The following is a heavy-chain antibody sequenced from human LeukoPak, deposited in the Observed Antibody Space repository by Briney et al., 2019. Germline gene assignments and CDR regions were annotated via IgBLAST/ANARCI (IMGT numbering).Heavy chain of an antibody. D-gene: IGHD1-7*01. CDR2: ISAYNGNT. J-gene: IGHJ2*01. Sequence: ASVKVSCKASGYTFTSYGISWVRQAPGQGLEWMGWISAYNGNTNYAQKLQGRVTMTIDTSTSTAYMELRSLRSDDTAVYYCARGLYNWNLANWYFDLWGRGTLVTVSS. CDR3: ARGLYNWNLANWYFDL. V-gene: IGHV1-18*01. CDR1: GYTFTSYG.